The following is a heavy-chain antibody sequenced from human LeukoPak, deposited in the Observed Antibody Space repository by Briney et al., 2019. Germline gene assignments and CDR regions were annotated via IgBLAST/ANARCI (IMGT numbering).Heavy chain of an antibody. D-gene: IGHD3-16*01. CDR3: AKDRSYGFFL. Sequence: GGSLRLSCAASGFTFSSYEMNWVRQAPGKGLEWVSYISSSGSTIYYADSVKGRFTISRENSKNTLFLQTNSPRAEDTAVYYCAKDRSYGFFLWGQGTLVTVSS. CDR1: GFTFSSYE. CDR2: ISSSGSTI. V-gene: IGHV3-48*03. J-gene: IGHJ4*02.